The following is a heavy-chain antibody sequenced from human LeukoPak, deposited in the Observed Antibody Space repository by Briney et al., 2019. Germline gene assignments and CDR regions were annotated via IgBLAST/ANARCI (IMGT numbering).Heavy chain of an antibody. CDR2: ISSSSSYI. J-gene: IGHJ3*02. CDR1: GFTFSKHA. D-gene: IGHD5-18*01. Sequence: PGGSLRLSCAASGFTFSKHAMSWVRQAPGKGLEWVSSISSSSSYIYYADSVKGRFTISRDNAKNSLYLQMNSLRAEDTAVYYCARIHDAFAIWGQGTMVTVSS. CDR3: ARIHDAFAI. V-gene: IGHV3-21*01.